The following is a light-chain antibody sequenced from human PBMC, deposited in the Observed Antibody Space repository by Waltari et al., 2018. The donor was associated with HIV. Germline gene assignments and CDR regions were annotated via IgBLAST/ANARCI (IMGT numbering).Light chain of an antibody. CDR2: QAA. CDR3: QAWDRSVV. Sequence: SYELTQPPSVSVSPGQTASITCSGGQLGDKFVGWYQQRPGPPPVLVMYQAAKRPSGIPERFSGSNSGNTATLTITGTHSMDEADYYCQAWDRSVVFGGGTKPTVL. V-gene: IGLV3-1*01. J-gene: IGLJ2*01. CDR1: QLGDKF.